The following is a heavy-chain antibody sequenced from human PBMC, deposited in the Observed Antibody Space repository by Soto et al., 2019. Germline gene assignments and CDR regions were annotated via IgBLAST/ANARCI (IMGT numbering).Heavy chain of an antibody. CDR3: AKAISGYSAPLDH. Sequence: GGSLRLSCAASGFTVSSNYMSWVRQAPGKGLEWVSVIYSGGSTYYADSVKGRFTISRDNSKNTLYVQMNSLRAEDTAVYYCAKAISGYSAPLDHWGQGTRVTVS. J-gene: IGHJ4*02. CDR1: GFTVSSNY. CDR2: IYSGGST. D-gene: IGHD6-13*01. V-gene: IGHV3-53*01.